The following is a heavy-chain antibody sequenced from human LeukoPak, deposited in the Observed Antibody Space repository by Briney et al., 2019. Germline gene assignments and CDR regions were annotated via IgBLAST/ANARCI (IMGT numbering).Heavy chain of an antibody. CDR3: ARVSNYYDSSGYYFDY. J-gene: IGHJ4*02. Sequence: PSETLSLTCTVSGGSISSGGYYWSWIRQHPGKGLEWIGYIYHSGSTYYNPSLKSRVTISVDRSKNQFSLKLSSVTAADTAVYYCARVSNYYDSSGYYFDYWGQGTLVTVSS. CDR2: IYHSGST. CDR1: GGSISSGGYY. D-gene: IGHD3-22*01. V-gene: IGHV4-30-2*01.